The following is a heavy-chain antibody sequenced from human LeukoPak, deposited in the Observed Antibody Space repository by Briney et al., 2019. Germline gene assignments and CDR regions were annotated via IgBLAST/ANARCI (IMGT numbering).Heavy chain of an antibody. D-gene: IGHD5-24*01. Sequence: GSSVKVSCKASGGTFSSYAISWVRQAPGQGLEWMGRIIPIFGIANYAQKFQGRVTITADKSTSTAYMELSSLRSEDTAVYYCASARAGGDGYNWAQESLIFDYWGQGTLVTVSS. V-gene: IGHV1-69*04. CDR1: GGTFSSYA. J-gene: IGHJ4*02. CDR3: ASARAGGDGYNWAQESLIFDY. CDR2: IIPIFGIA.